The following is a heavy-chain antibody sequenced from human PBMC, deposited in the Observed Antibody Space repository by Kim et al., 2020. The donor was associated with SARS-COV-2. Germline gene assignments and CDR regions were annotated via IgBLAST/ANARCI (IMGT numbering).Heavy chain of an antibody. CDR2: TYYRSKWCT. CDR3: AKIGVSGPHY. V-gene: IGHV6-1*01. CDR1: GDSVSSDIAV. J-gene: IGHJ4*02. Sequence: SQTLSLTCAISGDSVSSDIAVWNWIRQSPSRGLEWLGRTYYRSKWCTDYAVSLKSRITINPDTSKNQFSLQLNSVTAEDSAVYYCAKIGVSGPHYWGQGTLITVSS. D-gene: IGHD3-3*01.